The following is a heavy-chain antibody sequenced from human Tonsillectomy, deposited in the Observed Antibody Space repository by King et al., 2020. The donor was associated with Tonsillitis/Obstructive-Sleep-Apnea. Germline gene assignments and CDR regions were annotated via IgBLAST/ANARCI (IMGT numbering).Heavy chain of an antibody. J-gene: IGHJ4*02. CDR3: ARSRGRTPFDY. Sequence: QLQESGPGLVKHSETLSLTCTVSGGSISSYYWSWIRQPTGKGLEWIGYIYYSGSTNYNPSLKSRVTISVDTSKNQFSLKLSSVTAADTAVYYCARSRGRTPFDYWGQGTLVTVSS. V-gene: IGHV4-59*01. D-gene: IGHD1-14*01. CDR2: IYYSGST. CDR1: GGSISSYY.